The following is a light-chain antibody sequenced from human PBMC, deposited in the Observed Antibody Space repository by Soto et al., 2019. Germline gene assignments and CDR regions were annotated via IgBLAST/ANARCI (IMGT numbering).Light chain of an antibody. CDR2: TAS. CDR1: QIISSY. Sequence: DIQMTQSPSSLSASVGDRVTITCRASQIISSYLNWYQQKPGRAPKLLIYTASTLQSGVPSRFSGGESGKEFTLTISSLQPEDVATYYCQQSYSTPYTFGQGTNLDI. V-gene: IGKV1-39*01. CDR3: QQSYSTPYT. J-gene: IGKJ2*01.